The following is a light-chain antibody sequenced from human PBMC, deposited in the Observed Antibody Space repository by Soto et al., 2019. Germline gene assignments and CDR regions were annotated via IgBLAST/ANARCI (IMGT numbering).Light chain of an antibody. Sequence: QSALTQPASVSGSPGQSIPISCTGTSSDVGSYNLVSWYQQHPGKAPKLMIYEVSKRPSGVSNRFSGSNSGNTASLTISGLQAEDEADYYCCSYAGSSTFVVFGGGTKLTVL. V-gene: IGLV2-23*02. CDR1: SSDVGSYNL. J-gene: IGLJ2*01. CDR2: EVS. CDR3: CSYAGSSTFVV.